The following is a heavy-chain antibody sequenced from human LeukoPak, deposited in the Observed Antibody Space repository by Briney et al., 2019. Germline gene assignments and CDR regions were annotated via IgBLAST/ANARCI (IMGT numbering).Heavy chain of an antibody. V-gene: IGHV3-72*01. Sequence: PGGSLRLSCAASGFTLNDHYMDWVRQAPGKGLEWVGRIKNKRGSYTADYAASVKGRFTISRDDSQNSLYLQMNSLKTGDTAVYYCGRDTATALDYWGQGTLVTVSS. J-gene: IGHJ4*02. CDR2: IKNKRGSYTA. D-gene: IGHD2-21*02. CDR3: GRDTATALDY. CDR1: GFTLNDHY.